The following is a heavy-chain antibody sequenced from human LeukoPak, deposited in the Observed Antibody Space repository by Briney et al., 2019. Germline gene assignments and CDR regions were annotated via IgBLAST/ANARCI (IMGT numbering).Heavy chain of an antibody. CDR3: ARVLGDYDFWSGYSYPDY. J-gene: IGHJ4*02. V-gene: IGHV3-7*01. Sequence: GGSLRLSCAASGFTFSSYSMNWVRQAPGKGLEWVANIKQDGSEKYYVDSVKGRFTISRDNAKNSLCLQMNSLRAEDTAVYYCARVLGDYDFWSGYSYPDYWGQGTLVSVSS. CDR2: IKQDGSEK. D-gene: IGHD3-3*01. CDR1: GFTFSSYS.